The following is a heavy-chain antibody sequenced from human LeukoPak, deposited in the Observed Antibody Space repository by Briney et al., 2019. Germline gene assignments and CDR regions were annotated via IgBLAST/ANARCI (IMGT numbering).Heavy chain of an antibody. D-gene: IGHD2-2*01. V-gene: IGHV3-30*03. CDR2: LSYDGSNK. J-gene: IGHJ4*02. CDR3: ATGRLVPTAGGEFHY. CDR1: GFTFSYYW. Sequence: GGSLRLSCAASGFTFSYYWMTWVRQAPGKGLEWVAGLSYDGSNKYYADSVKGRFTISRDNSKDTLYLQMNSLRAEDTAVYYCATGRLVPTAGGEFHYWGQGTLVTVSS.